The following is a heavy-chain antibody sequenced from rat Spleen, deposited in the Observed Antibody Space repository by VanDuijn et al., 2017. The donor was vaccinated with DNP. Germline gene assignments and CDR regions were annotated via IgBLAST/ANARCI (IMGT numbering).Heavy chain of an antibody. Sequence: QVQLRESGPGLVQPSQTLSLTCTVSGFSLTNFGVNWVRQPPGKGLEWIAAMSGAGATYYNSALKSRLSFSSDPSRNQVFLHMDSLQTEDTAIYFCTGGGSTIYPFTYWGQGTLVTVSS. D-gene: IGHD1-2*01. J-gene: IGHJ3*01. CDR1: GFSLTNFG. CDR3: TGGGSTIYPFTY. CDR2: MSGAGAT. V-gene: IGHV2S12*01.